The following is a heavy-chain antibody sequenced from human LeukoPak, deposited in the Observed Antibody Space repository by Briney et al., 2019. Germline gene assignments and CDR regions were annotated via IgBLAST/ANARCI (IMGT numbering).Heavy chain of an antibody. J-gene: IGHJ5*01. V-gene: IGHV3-23*01. CDR1: GFTFGDYA. CDR3: AKDLLRFDS. Sequence: PGGSLRLSCTASGFTFGDYAVTWVRQAPGKGLDWVSAVSVSAGSTYYADSVKGRFTISRDNSKNTLYLQMNSLTAEDTAVYYCAKDLLRFDSWGQGTLVTVSS. CDR2: VSVSAGST.